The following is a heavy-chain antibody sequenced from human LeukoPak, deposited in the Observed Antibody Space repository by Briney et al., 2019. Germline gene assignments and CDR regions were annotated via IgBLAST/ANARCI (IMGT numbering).Heavy chain of an antibody. CDR2: VNVDGRST. D-gene: IGHD2/OR15-2a*01. V-gene: IGHV3-74*01. J-gene: IGHJ3*02. CDR1: GFTFSSYW. CDR3: ARGIGIGAFDT. Sequence: GGSLRLPCAASGFTFSSYWMHWVRQAPGKGLVWVSRVNVDGRSTTYADSVKGRPTISRDNAKKTLYLQINSLRPEDTAFYYCARGIGIGAFDTWGRGTKVTVSS.